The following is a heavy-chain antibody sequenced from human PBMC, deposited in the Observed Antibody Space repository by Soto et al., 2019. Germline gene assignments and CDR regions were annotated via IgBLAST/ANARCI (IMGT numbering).Heavy chain of an antibody. V-gene: IGHV4-59*12. Sequence: PSETLSLTCTVSGGSISSYYWSWIRQPPGKGLEWIGYIYYSGSTNYNPSLKSRVTISVDTSKNQFSLKLSSVTAEDTAVYYCATETDMPDTSGIWWLTSLGESLAYWGQGTLVTVSS. CDR3: ATETDMPDTSGIWWLTSLGESLAY. D-gene: IGHD3-22*01. CDR1: GGSISSYY. J-gene: IGHJ4*02. CDR2: IYYSGST.